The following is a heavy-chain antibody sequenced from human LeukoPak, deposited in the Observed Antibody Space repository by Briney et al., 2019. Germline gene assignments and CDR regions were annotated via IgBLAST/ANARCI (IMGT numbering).Heavy chain of an antibody. Sequence: SCMPSACTFTNYYIHWVGQAPEPGREGMGVVYPADSDRMYRTSFEDQVTISAAKSLSTAYLQWSSLTASDTAMYYCARQDPPSRREPHWYFDLWGRGTLVTVSS. CDR2: VYPADSDR. CDR3: ARQDPPSRREPHWYFDL. D-gene: IGHD1-26*01. V-gene: IGHV5-51*01. J-gene: IGHJ2*01. CDR1: ACTFTNYY.